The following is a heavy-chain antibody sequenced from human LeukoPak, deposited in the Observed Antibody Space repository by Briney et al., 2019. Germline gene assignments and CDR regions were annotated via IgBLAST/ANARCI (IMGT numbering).Heavy chain of an antibody. CDR1: GGSISSSSYY. Sequence: SETLSLTCTVSGGSISSSSYYWGWIRQPPGKGLEWIGSIYYSGSTYYNPSLKSRVTISVDTSKNQFSLKLSSVTAADTAAYYCASLAAAGPIDYWGQGTLVTVSS. CDR2: IYYSGST. J-gene: IGHJ4*02. CDR3: ASLAAAGPIDY. V-gene: IGHV4-39*01. D-gene: IGHD6-13*01.